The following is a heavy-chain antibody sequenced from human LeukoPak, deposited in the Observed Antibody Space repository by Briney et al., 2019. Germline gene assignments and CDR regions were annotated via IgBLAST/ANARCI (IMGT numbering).Heavy chain of an antibody. CDR3: ARVGGYCTSTSCYYLSEH. Sequence: GGSLRLSRAASGFIFSDYWMHWVRQAPGKGLVWVSRISTDGGTTTYADSVKGRFTISRDNAKNTLYLQMNSLRAEDTAMYYCARVGGYCTSTSCYYLSEHWGQGTLVTVSS. V-gene: IGHV3-74*01. CDR2: ISTDGGTT. J-gene: IGHJ4*02. CDR1: GFIFSDYW. D-gene: IGHD2-2*01.